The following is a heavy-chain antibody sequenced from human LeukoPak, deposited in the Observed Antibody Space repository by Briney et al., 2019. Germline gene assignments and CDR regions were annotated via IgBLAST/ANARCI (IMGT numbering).Heavy chain of an antibody. J-gene: IGHJ3*02. D-gene: IGHD5-18*01. V-gene: IGHV4-61*02. CDR1: GGSISSGSYY. Sequence: PSETLSLTCTVSGGSISSGSYYWSWIRQPAGKGLEWIGRIYTSGSTNYNPSLKSRVTISVDTSKNQFSLKLSSVTAADTAVYYCARDSRSYGDDAFDIWGQGTMVTVSS. CDR2: IYTSGST. CDR3: ARDSRSYGDDAFDI.